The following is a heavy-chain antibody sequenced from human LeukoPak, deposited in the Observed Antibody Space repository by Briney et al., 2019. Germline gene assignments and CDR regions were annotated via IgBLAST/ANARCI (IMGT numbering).Heavy chain of an antibody. CDR1: GGTFSGYA. CDR2: IIPIFGTA. CDR3: AREGGSSSWFDP. D-gene: IGHD2-15*01. J-gene: IGHJ5*02. V-gene: IGHV1-69*05. Sequence: GASVKVSCKASGGTFSGYAISWVRQAPGQGLEWMGGIIPIFGTANYAQKFQGRVTITTDESTSTAYMELSSLRSEDTAVYYCAREGGSSSWFDPWGQGTLVTVSS.